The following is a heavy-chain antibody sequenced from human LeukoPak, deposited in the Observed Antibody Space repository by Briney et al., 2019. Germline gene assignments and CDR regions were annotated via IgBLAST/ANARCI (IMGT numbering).Heavy chain of an antibody. Sequence: SETLSLTCTVSGGSISSYYWSWIRQPPGKGLEWIGYIYYSGSTNYNPSLKSRVTISVDTSKNQFSLKLTSVTAADTAVYYCARGDIIRGDYNWFDPWGQGILVTVSS. CDR1: GGSISSYY. CDR3: ARGDIIRGDYNWFDP. D-gene: IGHD3-10*01. V-gene: IGHV4-59*12. J-gene: IGHJ5*02. CDR2: IYYSGST.